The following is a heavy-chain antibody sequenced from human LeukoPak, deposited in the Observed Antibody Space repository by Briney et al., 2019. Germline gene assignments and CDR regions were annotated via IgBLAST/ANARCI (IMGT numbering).Heavy chain of an antibody. CDR1: GGSISSGGYY. CDR3: ARDSYDILTGYSRFDP. J-gene: IGHJ5*02. Sequence: SQTLSLTCTVSGGSISSGGYYWSWIRQHPGKGLEWIGYIYYSGSTYYNPSLESRVTISVDTSKNQFSLKLSSVTAADTAVYYCARDSYDILTGYSRFDPWGQGTLVTVSS. CDR2: IYYSGST. D-gene: IGHD3-9*01. V-gene: IGHV4-31*03.